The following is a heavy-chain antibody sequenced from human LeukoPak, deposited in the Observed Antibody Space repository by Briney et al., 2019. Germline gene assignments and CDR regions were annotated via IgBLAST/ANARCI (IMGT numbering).Heavy chain of an antibody. Sequence: SETLSLTCAVSGGSISSSNWWSWVRQPPGKGLEWIGEIYHSGSTNYNPSLKSRVTISVDTSKNQFSLKLSSVTAADTAVYYCARADSGASYYYDSSGYLKKVRESYFDYWGQGTLVTVSS. CDR1: GGSISSSNW. J-gene: IGHJ4*02. V-gene: IGHV4-4*02. D-gene: IGHD3-22*01. CDR3: ARADSGASYYYDSSGYLKKVRESYFDY. CDR2: IYHSGST.